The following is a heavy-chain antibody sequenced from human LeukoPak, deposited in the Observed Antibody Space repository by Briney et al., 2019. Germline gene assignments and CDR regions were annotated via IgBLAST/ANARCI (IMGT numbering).Heavy chain of an antibody. V-gene: IGHV1-46*01. CDR3: ARGGYSSGWYRY. D-gene: IGHD6-19*01. Sequence: ASVKVSCKASGYTFTSYYMHWVRQAPGQGLEWMGIINPSGGNTGYAQKFQGRVTITRNTSISTAYMELSSLRSEDTAVYYCARGGYSSGWYRYWGQGTLVTVSS. J-gene: IGHJ4*02. CDR1: GYTFTSYY. CDR2: INPSGGNT.